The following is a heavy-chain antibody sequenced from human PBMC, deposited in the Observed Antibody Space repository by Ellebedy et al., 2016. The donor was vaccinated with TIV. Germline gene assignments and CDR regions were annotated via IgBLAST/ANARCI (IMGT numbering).Heavy chain of an antibody. V-gene: IGHV3-11*01. CDR2: ISSTGMTT. Sequence: GESLKISCAASGFPLGDHYMSWIRQAPGKGLEWISYISSTGMTTYNADSVQGRFSISRDTAKNSLDLQMNSLRVEDTAVYYCAREGVLRYFDLWGRGTLVTVSS. CDR1: GFPLGDHY. J-gene: IGHJ2*01. D-gene: IGHD2-15*01. CDR3: AREGVLRYFDL.